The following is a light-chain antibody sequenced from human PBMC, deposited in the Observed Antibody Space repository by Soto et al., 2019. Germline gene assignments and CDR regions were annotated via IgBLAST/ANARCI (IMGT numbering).Light chain of an antibody. Sequence: DIQMTQSPSSVSASLGARVTITCRASQGISSWVAWYQQKPGKAPKLLIYSASSLQSGVPSRFSGSGSWTDFTLTISSLQPEDFATYYCQQANSFPRTFGPGTKVEIK. CDR3: QQANSFPRT. CDR1: QGISSW. J-gene: IGKJ3*01. V-gene: IGKV1-12*01. CDR2: SAS.